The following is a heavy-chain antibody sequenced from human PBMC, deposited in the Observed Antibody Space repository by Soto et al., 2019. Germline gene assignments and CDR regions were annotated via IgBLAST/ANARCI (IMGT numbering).Heavy chain of an antibody. CDR1: GFTFSSYG. CDR2: ISYDGSNK. J-gene: IGHJ4*02. V-gene: IGHV3-30*03. Sequence: QVQLMESGGGVVQPGRSLRLSCAASGFTFSSYGMHWVRQAPGKGLEWVAVISYDGSNKYYADSVKGRFTISRDNSKNTLYLQMNSLRAEDTAVYYCAPWFSAFDYWGQGTLVTVSS. CDR3: APWFSAFDY. D-gene: IGHD3-10*01.